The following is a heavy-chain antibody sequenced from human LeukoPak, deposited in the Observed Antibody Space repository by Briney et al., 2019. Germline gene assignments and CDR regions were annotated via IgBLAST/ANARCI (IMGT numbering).Heavy chain of an antibody. J-gene: IGHJ4*02. D-gene: IGHD2-15*01. Sequence: GSLRLSCAASGFTFSSHGMSLLRPAPEKRLELGSAINSGSGSNVSYTDSLKSRFTISRDNSMTTLYLHMTSLNADVTAVYYFARHGCWSFDYWGQGTLGTVSA. V-gene: IGHV3-23*01. CDR1: GFTFSSHG. CDR3: ARHGCWSFDY. CDR2: INSGSGSNV.